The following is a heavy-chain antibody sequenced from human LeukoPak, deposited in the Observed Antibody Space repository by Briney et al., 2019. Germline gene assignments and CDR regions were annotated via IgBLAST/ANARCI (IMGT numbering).Heavy chain of an antibody. J-gene: IGHJ3*01. CDR3: ARDIELST. D-gene: IGHD5-12*01. CDR2: ISFNGRNT. Sequence: QPGGSLRLSCAASGFNFADSAMSWVRQTPWKGLEWVSLISFNGRNTYYGDSVKGRFTISRDNSKDTVYLQMNSLRAEDTAIFYCARDIELSTWGPGTMVTVSS. CDR1: GFNFADSA. V-gene: IGHV3-23*01.